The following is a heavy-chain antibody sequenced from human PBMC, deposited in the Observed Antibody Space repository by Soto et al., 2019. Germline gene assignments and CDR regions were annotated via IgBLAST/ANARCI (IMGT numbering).Heavy chain of an antibody. V-gene: IGHV3-23*01. J-gene: IGHJ5*02. CDR1: GFTFSSYA. CDR2: ISGSGGPT. D-gene: IGHD6-19*01. CDR3: AKDPGAVAGVGWFDP. Sequence: EVQLLESGGGLVQPGGSLRLSCVASGFTFSSYAMSWVRQAPGMGLGWVSVISGSGGPTYYADSVKGRFTISRDNSKNTLYLQMNSLRVEDTGVYYCAKDPGAVAGVGWFDPWGQGTLVTVSS.